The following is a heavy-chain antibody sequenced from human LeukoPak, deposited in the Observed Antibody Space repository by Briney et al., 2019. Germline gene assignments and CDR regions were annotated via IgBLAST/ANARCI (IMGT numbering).Heavy chain of an antibody. CDR2: INHLGST. CDR3: ARDTITGMVVL. D-gene: IGHD1-20*01. CDR1: GGSLSVYY. V-gene: IGHV4-34*01. J-gene: IGHJ4*02. Sequence: SETLSLTCAVYGGSLSVYYWSWLRPRPGPGLEWDGEINHLGSTNYNPSLKSRVNISVDTSKNQFSLKLSSVTAADTAVYYCARDTITGMVVLWGQGTLVTVSS.